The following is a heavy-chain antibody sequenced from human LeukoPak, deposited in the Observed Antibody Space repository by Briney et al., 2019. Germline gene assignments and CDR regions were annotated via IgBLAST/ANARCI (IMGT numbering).Heavy chain of an antibody. V-gene: IGHV3-23*01. CDR2: ISGSGAST. CDR3: AKLRNTSPLYYFDY. CDR1: GFTFSICA. J-gene: IGHJ4*02. Sequence: QPGGSLRLSCAVSGFTFSICAMSWVRQAPGKGLEWVSTISGSGASTYYADSVKGRFIISRDTSKNTLYLQMNSLRAEDTAVYYCAKLRNTSPLYYFDYCGQGTLVTVSS. D-gene: IGHD2/OR15-2a*01.